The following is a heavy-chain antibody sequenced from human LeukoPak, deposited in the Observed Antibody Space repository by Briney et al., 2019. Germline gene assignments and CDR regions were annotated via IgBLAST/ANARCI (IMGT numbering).Heavy chain of an antibody. CDR2: IIPIFGTA. J-gene: IGHJ4*02. CDR3: AKAEALVRAGFDY. Sequence: GASVKVSCKASGGTFSSYAISWVRQAPGQGLEWMGGIIPIFGTANYAQKFQGRVTITADESTSTAYMELSSLRSEDTAVYYCAKAEALVRAGFDYWGQGTLVTVSS. CDR1: GGTFSSYA. D-gene: IGHD6-19*01. V-gene: IGHV1-69*13.